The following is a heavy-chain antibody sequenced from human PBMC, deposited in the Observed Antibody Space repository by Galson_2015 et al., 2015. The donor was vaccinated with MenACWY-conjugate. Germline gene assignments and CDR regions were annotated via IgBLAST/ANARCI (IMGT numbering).Heavy chain of an antibody. V-gene: IGHV3-9*01. D-gene: IGHD1-14*01. CDR1: GFTFDDYA. J-gene: IGHJ5*02. CDR3: AKLSTGGGA. Sequence: SLRLSCAASGFTFDDYAMHWVRQAPGKGLGWVSGISWNGGTIGYADSVKGRFAISRDNAKNSLYLQMNSLRAEDTAFYYCAKLSTGGGAWGQGTLVTVSS. CDR2: ISWNGGTI.